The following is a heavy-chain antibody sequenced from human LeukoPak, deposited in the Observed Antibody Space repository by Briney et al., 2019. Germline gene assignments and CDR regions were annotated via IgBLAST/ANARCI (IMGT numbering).Heavy chain of an antibody. D-gene: IGHD2-15*01. J-gene: IGHJ4*02. Sequence: GGSLRLSCAASGFTFSSYWMHWVRQAPGKGLVWVSRINSDGSSTSYADSVKGRFTISRDNAKNALHLQMNSLRAEDTAVYYCAREYCSGGSCLGDFDYWGQGTLVTVSS. CDR1: GFTFSSYW. V-gene: IGHV3-74*01. CDR3: AREYCSGGSCLGDFDY. CDR2: INSDGSST.